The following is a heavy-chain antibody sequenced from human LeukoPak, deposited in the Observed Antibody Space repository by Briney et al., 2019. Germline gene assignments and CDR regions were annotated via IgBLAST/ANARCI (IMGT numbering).Heavy chain of an antibody. Sequence: ASVKVSCKASGGTFSSYAISWVRQAPGQGLEWMGWMNPNSGNTGYAQKFQGRVTMTRNTSISTAYMELSSLRSEDTAVYYCARDDYGDYYYGMDVWGQGTTVTVSS. CDR1: GGTFSSYA. V-gene: IGHV1-8*02. J-gene: IGHJ6*02. CDR2: MNPNSGNT. CDR3: ARDDYGDYYYGMDV. D-gene: IGHD4-17*01.